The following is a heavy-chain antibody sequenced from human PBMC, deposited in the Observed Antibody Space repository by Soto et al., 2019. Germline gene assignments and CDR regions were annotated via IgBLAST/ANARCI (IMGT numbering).Heavy chain of an antibody. CDR2: LNPGNGNT. J-gene: IGHJ2*01. Sequence: QVQLVQSGAEVKEPGASVKDSCRASGYTFTNYAIHLVRRAPGQRLEWMGWLNPGNGNTKYPQKFQGRVTISSYSSAITAYISLSTLRAEYKDVKYREMDRAIAYYWCDYYSDLDFDRWGRGTLVNVSS. D-gene: IGHD3-3*01. CDR3: EMDRAIAYYWCDYYSDLDFDR. CDR1: GYTFTNYA. V-gene: IGHV1-3*01.